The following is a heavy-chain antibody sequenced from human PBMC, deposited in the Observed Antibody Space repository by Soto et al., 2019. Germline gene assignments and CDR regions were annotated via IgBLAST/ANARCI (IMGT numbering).Heavy chain of an antibody. D-gene: IGHD4-17*01. Sequence: PSETLSLTCAVYGGSFSGYYWSWIRQPPGKGLEWIGEINHSGSTNYNPSLKSRVTISVGTSKNQFSLKLSSVTAADTAVYYCARQRTTVVTQAYFDHWGQGTLVTVSS. CDR3: ARQRTTVVTQAYFDH. J-gene: IGHJ4*02. CDR2: INHSGST. V-gene: IGHV4-34*01. CDR1: GGSFSGYY.